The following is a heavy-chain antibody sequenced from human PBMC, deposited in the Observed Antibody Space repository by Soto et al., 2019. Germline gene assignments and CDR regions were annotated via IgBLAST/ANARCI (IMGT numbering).Heavy chain of an antibody. CDR1: GFTFSSHG. V-gene: IGHV3-7*01. Sequence: EVQLVESGGGLVKPGGSLRLSCAASGFTFSSHGMDWVRQAPGKGLEWVANIKQDGSEKYYVDSVKGRFTISRDNAKDSLYLQMNSLRAEDTAVYYCARDEGYCRSSSCYDYYYAMDVWGQGTTVSVSS. CDR3: ARDEGYCRSSSCYDYYYAMDV. J-gene: IGHJ6*02. CDR2: IKQDGSEK. D-gene: IGHD2-2*01.